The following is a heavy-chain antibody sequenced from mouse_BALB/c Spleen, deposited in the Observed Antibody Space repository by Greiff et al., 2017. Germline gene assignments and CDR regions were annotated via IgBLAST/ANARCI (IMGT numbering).Heavy chain of an antibody. V-gene: IGHV5-6-5*01. J-gene: IGHJ2*01. D-gene: IGHD2-2*01. CDR1: GFTFSSYA. CDR2: ISSGGST. Sequence: EGMLVESGGGLVKPGGSLKLSCAASGFTFSSYAMSWVRQTPEKRLEWVASISSGGSTYYPDSVKGRFTISRDNARNILYLQMSSLRSEDTAMYYCARLWLRLDYWGQGTTLTVSS. CDR3: ARLWLRLDY.